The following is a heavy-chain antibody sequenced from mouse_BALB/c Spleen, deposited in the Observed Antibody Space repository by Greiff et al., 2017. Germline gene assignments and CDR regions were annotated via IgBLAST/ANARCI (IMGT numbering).Heavy chain of an antibody. CDR3: ASDGNYAMDY. Sequence: EVKLQESGGGLVQPGGSRKLSCAASGFTFSSFGMHWVRQAPEKGLEWVAYISSGSSTIYYADTVKGRFTISRDNPKNTLFLQMTSLRSEDTAMYYCASDGNYAMDYWGQGTSVTVSS. D-gene: IGHD2-3*01. J-gene: IGHJ4*01. V-gene: IGHV5-17*02. CDR1: GFTFSSFG. CDR2: ISSGSSTI.